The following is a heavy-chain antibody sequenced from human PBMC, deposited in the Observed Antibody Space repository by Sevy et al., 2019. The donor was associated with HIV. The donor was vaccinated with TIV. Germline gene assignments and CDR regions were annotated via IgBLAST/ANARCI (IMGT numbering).Heavy chain of an antibody. D-gene: IGHD6-13*01. J-gene: IGHJ4*02. CDR1: GFTFSNFG. CDR3: AKDLAGPGRRYFDY. CDR2: IRHDGSDK. V-gene: IGHV3-30*02. Sequence: GESLKISCTASGFTFSNFGMHWVRQVPGKGLEWVTFIRHDGSDKYYAASVKGRFTISRDDSKNTLYLQMDSLRAEDTAIYYCAKDLAGPGRRYFDYWGQGTLVTVSS.